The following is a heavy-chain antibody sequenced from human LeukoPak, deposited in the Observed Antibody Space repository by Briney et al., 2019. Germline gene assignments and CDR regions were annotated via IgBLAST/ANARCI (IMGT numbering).Heavy chain of an antibody. D-gene: IGHD3-16*02. CDR2: MNIDGSEK. J-gene: IGHJ4*02. CDR1: GFTFSSYW. CDR3: VRDYRACFDY. Sequence: QAGGSLRLSCAASGFTFSSYWMGWVRQAPGKRLEWVANMNIDGSEKYYADSVKGRFTISRDNAKNSLYLQMNSLRAEDTAVYYCVRDYRACFDYWGQGTLVTVSS. V-gene: IGHV3-7*03.